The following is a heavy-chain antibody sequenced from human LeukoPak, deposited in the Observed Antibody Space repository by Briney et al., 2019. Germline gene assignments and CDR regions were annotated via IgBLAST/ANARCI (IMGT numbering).Heavy chain of an antibody. V-gene: IGHV1-69*05. D-gene: IGHD6-19*01. CDR2: IIPIFGTA. CDR3: ARVSRYSSGWRNFDY. CDR1: GGTFSSYA. Sequence: ASVKVSCKASGGTFSSYAISWVRQAPGQGLEWMGRIIPIFGTANYAQKFQGRVTITTDESTSTAYMELSSLRSEDTAVYYCARVSRYSSGWRNFDYWGQGTLVTVSS. J-gene: IGHJ4*02.